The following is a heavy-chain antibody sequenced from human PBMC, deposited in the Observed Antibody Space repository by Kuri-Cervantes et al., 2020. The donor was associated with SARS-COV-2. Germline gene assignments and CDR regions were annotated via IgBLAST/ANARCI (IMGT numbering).Heavy chain of an antibody. V-gene: IGHV4-30-2*03. D-gene: IGHD6-6*01. CDR1: GGSISSGGYS. CDR2: IYYSGST. Sequence: LRLSCAVSGGSISSGGYSWSWIRQPPGKGLEWIGYIYYSGSTYYNPSLKSRVTISVDTSKNQFSLKLSSVTAADTAVYYCASFSSSAHFDYWGQGTLVTVSS. J-gene: IGHJ4*02. CDR3: ASFSSSAHFDY.